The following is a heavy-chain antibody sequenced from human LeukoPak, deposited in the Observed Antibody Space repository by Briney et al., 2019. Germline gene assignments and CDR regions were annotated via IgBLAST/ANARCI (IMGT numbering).Heavy chain of an antibody. J-gene: IGHJ4*02. Sequence: SETLSLTCTVSGGSISSYYWSWIRQPPGKGLEWIGYIYYSGSTNYNPSLKSRVTISVDTSKNQFSLKLSSVTAADTAVYYCARDLRGYSYGIDYWGQGTLVTVSS. CDR3: ARDLRGYSYGIDY. D-gene: IGHD5-18*01. V-gene: IGHV4-59*01. CDR1: GGSISSYY. CDR2: IYYSGST.